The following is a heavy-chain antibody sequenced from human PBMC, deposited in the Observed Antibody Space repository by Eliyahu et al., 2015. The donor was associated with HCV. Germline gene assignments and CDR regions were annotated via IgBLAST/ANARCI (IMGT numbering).Heavy chain of an antibody. D-gene: IGHD3-3*01. V-gene: IGHV4-34*01. CDR3: ARGYDFWSGYHLHYYYYGMDV. Sequence: QVQLQQWGAGLLKPSETLSLTCAVYGGSFSGYYWSWIRQPPGKGLEWIGEINHSGSTNYNPSLKSRVTISVDTSKNQFSLKLSSVTAADTAVYYCARGYDFWSGYHLHYYYYGMDVWGQGTTVTVSS. J-gene: IGHJ6*02. CDR1: GGSFSGYY. CDR2: INHSGST.